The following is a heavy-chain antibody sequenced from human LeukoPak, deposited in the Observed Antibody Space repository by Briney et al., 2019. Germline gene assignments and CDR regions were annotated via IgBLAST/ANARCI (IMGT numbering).Heavy chain of an antibody. J-gene: IGHJ4*02. CDR3: AKDGLRLGELSFFDY. CDR1: GFTFSSYE. V-gene: IGHV3-48*03. Sequence: KAGGSLRLSCAASGFTFSSYEMNWVRQAPGKGLEWVSYISSSGSTIYYADSVKGRFTISRDNSKNTLYLQMNSLRAEDTAVYYCAKDGLRLGELSFFDYWGQGTLVTVSS. CDR2: ISSSGSTI. D-gene: IGHD3-16*02.